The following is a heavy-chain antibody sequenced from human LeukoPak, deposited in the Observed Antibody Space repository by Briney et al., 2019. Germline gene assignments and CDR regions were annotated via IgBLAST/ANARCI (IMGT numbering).Heavy chain of an antibody. V-gene: IGHV4-61*01. CDR2: IYYSGTT. D-gene: IGHD2-15*01. CDR3: AREDYCSGGSCYSGYFQH. Sequence: SETLSLTCPVSAGSISSSSYYWGWIRQPPGKGLEWIGYIYYSGTTNYNPSLKSRVTISVDTSKNQFSLKLSSVTAADTAVYYCAREDYCSGGSCYSGYFQHWGQGTLVTVSS. CDR1: AGSISSSSYY. J-gene: IGHJ1*01.